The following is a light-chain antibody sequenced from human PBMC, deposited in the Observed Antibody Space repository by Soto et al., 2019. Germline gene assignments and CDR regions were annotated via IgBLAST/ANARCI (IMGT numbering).Light chain of an antibody. Sequence: QSVLTQPASVSGSPGQSITISCTGTSSDVGGYNYVSWYQHHPGKAPKLMIYDVSNRPSGVPNRFSGSKSGKTASLTISGLQAEDEADYYCTSYTSSSTVVFGGGTKLTVL. V-gene: IGLV2-14*03. CDR1: SSDVGGYNY. CDR3: TSYTSSSTVV. J-gene: IGLJ2*01. CDR2: DVS.